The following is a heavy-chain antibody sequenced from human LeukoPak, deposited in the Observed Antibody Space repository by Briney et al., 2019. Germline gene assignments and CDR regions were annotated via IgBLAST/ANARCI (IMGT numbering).Heavy chain of an antibody. D-gene: IGHD7-27*01. J-gene: IGHJ4*02. Sequence: GGSLRLSCAASGFTFSSYAMHWVRQAPGKGLEWVAVISYDGSNKYYADSVKGRFTISRDNSKNTLYLQMNSLRAEDTAVYYCARGTAKWGSGYFDYWGQGTLVTVSS. CDR3: ARGTAKWGSGYFDY. V-gene: IGHV3-30-3*01. CDR2: ISYDGSNK. CDR1: GFTFSSYA.